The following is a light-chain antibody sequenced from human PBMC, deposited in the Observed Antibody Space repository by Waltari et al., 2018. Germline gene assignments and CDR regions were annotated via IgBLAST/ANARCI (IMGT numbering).Light chain of an antibody. Sequence: DIVMTQYPDSLAVSLGARSTINCKSSQRVLSSSNNKNSLAWYQQKAGQPPKLLFYWASTRGSGVPDRFSGSGSGTDFTLTISSLQAEDVAVYYCHQHYSIPFTFGPGTKVDIK. V-gene: IGKV4-1*01. CDR1: QRVLSSSNNKNS. CDR3: HQHYSIPFT. J-gene: IGKJ3*01. CDR2: WAS.